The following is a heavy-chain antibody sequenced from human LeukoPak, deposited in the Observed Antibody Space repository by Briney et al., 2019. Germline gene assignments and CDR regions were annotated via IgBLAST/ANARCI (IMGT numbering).Heavy chain of an antibody. Sequence: GGSLRLSCAASGFTFGSYGMHWVRQAPGKGLEWVAVISYDVGKKYYADSVKGRFTISRDNSKNTLYLQMNSLRAEDTAVYYCAKAGYYGSGSSFDYWGQGTLVTVSS. CDR2: ISYDVGKK. V-gene: IGHV3-30*18. CDR3: AKAGYYGSGSSFDY. CDR1: GFTFGSYG. J-gene: IGHJ4*02. D-gene: IGHD3-10*01.